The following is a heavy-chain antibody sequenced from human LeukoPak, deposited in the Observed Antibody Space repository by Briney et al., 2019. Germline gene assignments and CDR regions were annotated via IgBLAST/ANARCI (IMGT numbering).Heavy chain of an antibody. CDR2: ISTSSNYI. V-gene: IGHV3-21*01. J-gene: IGHJ6*02. Sequence: GGSLRLSCAASGFTFSSYSMHWVRQAPGKGLEWVSSISTSSNYIYYAGSVKGRFTISRDNAKNSLSLQMHSLRAEDTAVYYCATDRHYTMNTWGQGTTVTVSS. CDR1: GFTFSSYS. D-gene: IGHD3-22*01. CDR3: ATDRHYTMNT.